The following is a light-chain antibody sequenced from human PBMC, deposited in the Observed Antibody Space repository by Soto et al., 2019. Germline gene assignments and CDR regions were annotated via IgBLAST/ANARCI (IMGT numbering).Light chain of an antibody. V-gene: IGKV3-15*01. CDR2: DAS. CDR3: QQYDDWPLT. CDR1: RSLTTN. J-gene: IGKJ5*01. Sequence: EVVMTQAPGTLSVSPGGRATLSCRASRSLTTNLAWYQKKPGQAPRLLIHDASTRATGIPARFSGSGSGTEFTLTISSLQSEDFAVYYCQQYDDWPLTFGQGTRL.